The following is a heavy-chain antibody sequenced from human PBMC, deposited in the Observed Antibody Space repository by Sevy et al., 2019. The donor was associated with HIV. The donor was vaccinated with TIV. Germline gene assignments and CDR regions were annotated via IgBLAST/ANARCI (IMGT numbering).Heavy chain of an antibody. CDR3: ARAGCTKPHDY. V-gene: IGHV3-23*01. D-gene: IGHD2-8*01. J-gene: IGHJ4*02. CDR2: LSFGCGEI. Sequence: GGSLRLSCAASGFTFSKYSMSWVRQPPGKGLEWVSTLSFGCGEINYADSVQGRFTISRANSKSSVYLQMNNLRPEDTSVYYCARAGCTKPHDYWGQGTLVTVSS. CDR1: GFTFSKYS.